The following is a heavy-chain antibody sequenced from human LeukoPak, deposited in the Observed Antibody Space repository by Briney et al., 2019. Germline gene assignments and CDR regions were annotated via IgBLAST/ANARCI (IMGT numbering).Heavy chain of an antibody. J-gene: IGHJ4*02. Sequence: ASMKVSCKASGYTFTVYFIHWVRQAPGQGLEWTGRINPNSGATDYAQKFQGRVTMTRDTSISTAYMELSSLKSDDTAVYYCAKIGSSHDFDYWGQGTLITVSS. D-gene: IGHD1-26*01. CDR1: GYTFTVYF. V-gene: IGHV1-2*06. CDR2: INPNSGAT. CDR3: AKIGSSHDFDY.